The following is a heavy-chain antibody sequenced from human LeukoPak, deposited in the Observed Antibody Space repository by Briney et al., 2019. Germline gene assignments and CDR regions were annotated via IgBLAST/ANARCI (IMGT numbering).Heavy chain of an antibody. J-gene: IGHJ4*02. CDR2: ISYDGTKK. Sequence: GGSLRLSCVVSGFTFSDYNMHWVRQAPGKGLEWVTIISYDGTKKYYADSVKGRFTIPRDNSKNSLYLQMNSLRAEDTAVYYCARDFYSSSHYFDYWGQGTLVTVSS. V-gene: IGHV3-30*03. CDR3: ARDFYSSSHYFDY. CDR1: GFTFSDYN. D-gene: IGHD6-6*01.